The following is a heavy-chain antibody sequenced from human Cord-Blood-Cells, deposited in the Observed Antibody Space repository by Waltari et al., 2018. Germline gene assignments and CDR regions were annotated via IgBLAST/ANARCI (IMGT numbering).Heavy chain of an antibody. J-gene: IGHJ4*02. D-gene: IGHD3-10*01. CDR1: GLTFSSYG. Sequence: QVQLVESGGGVVQPGRSLRLSCAASGLTFSSYGMHWVRQAPGKGLEWVAVISYDGSNKYYADSVKGRFTISRDNSKNTLYLQMNSLRAEDTAVYYCAKDFRFGEFRDYWGQGTLVTVSS. V-gene: IGHV3-30*18. CDR3: AKDFRFGEFRDY. CDR2: ISYDGSNK.